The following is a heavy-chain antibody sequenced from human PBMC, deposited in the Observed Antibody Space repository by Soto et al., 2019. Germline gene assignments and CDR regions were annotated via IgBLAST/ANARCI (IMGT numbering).Heavy chain of an antibody. V-gene: IGHV3-30*18. J-gene: IGHJ3*02. Sequence: QLVESGGGVVQPGTSLRLSCVASGFTLSSYGMHWVRQAPGKGLEWVAAISYDGDEQYYGDSVRGRFTISRDNSESMVYLQMNSLRADDTGVYYCAKDRGHIAVAAITGGAAFHIWGRGTMVAVSS. CDR2: ISYDGDEQ. D-gene: IGHD6-19*01. CDR1: GFTLSSYG. CDR3: AKDRGHIAVAAITGGAAFHI.